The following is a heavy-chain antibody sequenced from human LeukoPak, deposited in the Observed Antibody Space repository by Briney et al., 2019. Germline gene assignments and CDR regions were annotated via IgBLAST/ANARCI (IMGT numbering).Heavy chain of an antibody. CDR2: INPNSGGT. J-gene: IGHJ6*02. CDR3: ARGAVAGTLYYGMDV. V-gene: IGHV1-2*06. D-gene: IGHD6-19*01. CDR1: GYTFTGYY. Sequence: ASVKVSCKASGYTFTGYYMHWVRQAPGQGLEWMGRINPNSGGTNYAQKFQGRVTMTRDASISTAYMELSRLKSDDTAVYYCARGAVAGTLYYGMDVWGQGTTVTVSS.